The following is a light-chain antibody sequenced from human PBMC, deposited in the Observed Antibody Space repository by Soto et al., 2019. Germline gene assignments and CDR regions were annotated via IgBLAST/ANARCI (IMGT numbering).Light chain of an antibody. CDR1: QSIRSR. CDR2: GAS. J-gene: IGKJ1*01. CDR3: QQYTNTNNPWM. Sequence: DIQMTQSPSTLSASFGDRVTFTCRASQSIRSRLAWYQQKPGKATSLLISGASTLESSVASRLSGSGSGTEFTLIISGLQPDDSATYYCQQYTNTNNPWMFGQGTKVDIK. V-gene: IGKV1-5*01.